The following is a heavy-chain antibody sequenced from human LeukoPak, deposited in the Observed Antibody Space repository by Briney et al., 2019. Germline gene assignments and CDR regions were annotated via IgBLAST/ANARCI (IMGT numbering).Heavy chain of an antibody. CDR1: GFTFRSYG. J-gene: IGHJ6*04. Sequence: GSLRLSCAASGFTFRSYGMHWVRQAPGKGLEWVAVISYDGSNKYYADSVKGRFTISRDNSKNTLYLQMNSLRAEDTAVYYCAKDLLQTESYYGMDVWGKGTTVTVSS. V-gene: IGHV3-30*18. CDR2: ISYDGSNK. D-gene: IGHD5-24*01. CDR3: AKDLLQTESYYGMDV.